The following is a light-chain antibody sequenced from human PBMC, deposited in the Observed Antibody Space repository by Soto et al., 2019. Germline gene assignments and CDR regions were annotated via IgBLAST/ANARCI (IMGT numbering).Light chain of an antibody. CDR1: SSNVESNF. V-gene: IGLV1-51*01. Sequence: QSVLTQPPSVSAAPGQKVTISCSGSSSNVESNFVSWYQHLPGTAPKLLIYDNNERPSGIPDRFSGSKSGTSATLGITGLQTGDEADYYCGTWDSSLSAVVFGGGTKVTVL. CDR2: DNN. J-gene: IGLJ2*01. CDR3: GTWDSSLSAVV.